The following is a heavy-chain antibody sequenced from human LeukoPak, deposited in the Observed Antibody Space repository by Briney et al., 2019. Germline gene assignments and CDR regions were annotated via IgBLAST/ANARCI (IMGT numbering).Heavy chain of an antibody. CDR2: INPNSGGT. CDR1: AYTFTGYY. J-gene: IGHJ4*02. V-gene: IGHV1-2*06. D-gene: IGHD4-17*01. CDR3: ARDVPDGDYSPKFDY. Sequence: ASVKVSCKASAYTFTGYYMHWVRQAPGQGLEWMGRINPNSGGTNYAQKFQGRVTMTRDTSISTVYMELSRLRSDDTAVYYCARDVPDGDYSPKFDYWGQGTLVTVSS.